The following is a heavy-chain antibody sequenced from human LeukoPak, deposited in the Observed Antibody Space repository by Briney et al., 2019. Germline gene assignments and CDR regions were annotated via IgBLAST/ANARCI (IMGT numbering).Heavy chain of an antibody. CDR3: ARYIVSYPHDALDI. CDR1: GGSISSYY. Sequence: PSETLSLTCTVAGGSISSYYWSWIRQPAGKGLEWVGRIYTSGSTSYNPALKSRVTISVDTSKKQFSLKLSSVTAADTAFYYCARYIVSYPHDALDIWGQGTMVTVSS. J-gene: IGHJ3*02. V-gene: IGHV4-4*07. D-gene: IGHD1-26*01. CDR2: IYTSGST.